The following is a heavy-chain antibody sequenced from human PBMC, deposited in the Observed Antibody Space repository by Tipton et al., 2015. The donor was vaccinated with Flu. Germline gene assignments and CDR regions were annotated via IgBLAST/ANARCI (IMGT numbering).Heavy chain of an antibody. CDR1: SGSIRSTNYF. CDR2: IYPSGTT. V-gene: IGHV4-39*01. Sequence: TLSLTCTVSSGSIRSTNYFCAWIRQPPGKRLELIGSIYPSGTTYYSPSLNSRVTISVDTSKSQFSLMLRSVTAADTAVYFCARLSYYDVDLKNFYFDHWGQGALVTVSS. CDR3: ARLSYYDVDLKNFYFDH. J-gene: IGHJ4*02. D-gene: IGHD3-10*02.